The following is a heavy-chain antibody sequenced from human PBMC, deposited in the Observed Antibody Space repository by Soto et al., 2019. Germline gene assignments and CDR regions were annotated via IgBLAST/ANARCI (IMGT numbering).Heavy chain of an antibody. J-gene: IGHJ4*02. CDR1: GGSISSSSYY. CDR3: ARQSEFGDDLYFDY. D-gene: IGHD4-17*01. CDR2: IYYSGST. V-gene: IGHV4-39*01. Sequence: QLQLQESGPGLVKPSETLSLTCTVSGGSISSSSYYWGWIRQPPGKGLEWIGSIYYSGSTYYNPSLKSRVTISADTSKNQFSLKLSSVTAADTAVYYCARQSEFGDDLYFDYWGQGTLVTVSS.